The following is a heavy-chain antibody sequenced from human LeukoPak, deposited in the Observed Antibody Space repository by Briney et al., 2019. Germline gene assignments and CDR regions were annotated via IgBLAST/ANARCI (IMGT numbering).Heavy chain of an antibody. CDR2: INLNSRTI. D-gene: IGHD6-13*01. CDR3: ARERRVYRYMDV. CDR1: GFTFSTYG. Sequence: GGSLRLSCAASGFTFSTYGMNWVRQAPGKGLEWVSYINLNSRTIDYADSVRGRFTISRDNAKSSLYLQMNSLRAEDTAVYYCARERRVYRYMDVWGKGTTVTVSS. J-gene: IGHJ6*03. V-gene: IGHV3-48*01.